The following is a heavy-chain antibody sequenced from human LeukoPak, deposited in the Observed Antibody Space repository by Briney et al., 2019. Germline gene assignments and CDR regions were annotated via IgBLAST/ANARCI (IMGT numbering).Heavy chain of an antibody. Sequence: GGSLRLSCAASGFTFDDYGMSWVRQAPGKGLGWVSGINWNGGSTGYADSVKGRFTISRDNAKNSLYLQMNSLRAEDTALYYCARRRYYYGSGSYFSWDYWGQGTLVTVSS. V-gene: IGHV3-20*04. D-gene: IGHD3-10*01. CDR1: GFTFDDYG. CDR2: INWNGGST. CDR3: ARRRYYYGSGSYFSWDY. J-gene: IGHJ4*02.